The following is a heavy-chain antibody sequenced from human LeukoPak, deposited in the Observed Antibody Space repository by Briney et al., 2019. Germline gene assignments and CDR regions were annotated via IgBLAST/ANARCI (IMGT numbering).Heavy chain of an antibody. V-gene: IGHV4-59*01. CDR2: IYYSGSA. CDR1: GGSISSYY. J-gene: IGHJ3*02. Sequence: SETLSLTCTVSGGSISSYYWSWIRQPPGKGLEWIGYIYYSGSANYNPSLKSRVTISVDTSKNQFSLKLSSVTAADTAVYYCARDGLTEDALDIWGQGTMVTVSS. CDR3: ARDGLTEDALDI.